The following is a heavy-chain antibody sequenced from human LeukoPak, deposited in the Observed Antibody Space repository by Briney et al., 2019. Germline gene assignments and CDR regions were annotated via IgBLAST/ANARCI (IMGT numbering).Heavy chain of an antibody. J-gene: IGHJ6*02. CDR1: GYTLTELS. Sequence: GASVKVSCKVSGYTLTELSMHWVRQAPGKGLEWMGGFYPEDGESIYAQKFQGRVTMTEDTSTDTAYMELSSLRSDDTAVYYCAIDLPTRTEQQLVRSYYYYGMDVWGQGTTVTVSS. V-gene: IGHV1-24*01. CDR3: AIDLPTRTEQQLVRSYYYYGMDV. CDR2: FYPEDGES. D-gene: IGHD6-13*01.